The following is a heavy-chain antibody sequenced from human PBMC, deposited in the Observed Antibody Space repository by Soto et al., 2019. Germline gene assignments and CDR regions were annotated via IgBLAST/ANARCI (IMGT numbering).Heavy chain of an antibody. V-gene: IGHV4-30-4*01. CDR3: ARAHKVVTAIRGYFDY. Sequence: PSETLSLTCTVSGGSISSGDYYWSWIRQPPGKGLEWIGYIYYSGSTYYNPSLKSRVTISVDTSKNQFSLKLSSVTAADTAVYYCARAHKVVTAIRGYFDYWGQGTLVTVSS. D-gene: IGHD2-21*02. CDR2: IYYSGST. CDR1: GGSISSGDYY. J-gene: IGHJ4*02.